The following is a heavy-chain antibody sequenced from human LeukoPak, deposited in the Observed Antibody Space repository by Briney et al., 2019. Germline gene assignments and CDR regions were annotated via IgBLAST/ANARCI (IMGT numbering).Heavy chain of an antibody. CDR3: ATLPAYYYGSGSYNY. CDR1: GGSISSSSYY. D-gene: IGHD3-10*01. CDR2: IYYSGST. J-gene: IGHJ4*02. V-gene: IGHV4-39*07. Sequence: PSETLSLTCTVSGGSISSSSYYWGWIRQPPGKGLEWIGSIYYSGSTYYNPSLKSRVTISVDTSKNQFSLKLSSVTAADTAVYYCATLPAYYYGSGSYNYWGQGTLVTVSS.